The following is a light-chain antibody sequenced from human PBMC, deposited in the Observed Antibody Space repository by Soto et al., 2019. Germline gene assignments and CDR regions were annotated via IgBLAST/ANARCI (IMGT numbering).Light chain of an antibody. Sequence: EIVLTQSPDTLSLSPGERATLSCRASQSVSSNYLAWCQQKPGQAPRLLIYAASSRATGIPDRFSGSGSGTDFTLTISRLEPEDFAVYYCLQYGSAQWTFGQGTKVDIK. V-gene: IGKV3-20*01. CDR3: LQYGSAQWT. CDR2: AAS. J-gene: IGKJ1*01. CDR1: QSVSSNY.